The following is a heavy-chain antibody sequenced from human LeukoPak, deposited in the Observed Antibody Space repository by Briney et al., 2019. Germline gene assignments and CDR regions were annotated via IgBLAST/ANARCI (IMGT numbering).Heavy chain of an antibody. CDR3: ARRRRGYSYGYYYYYGMDV. CDR1: GGSISSYY. Sequence: KPSETLSLTCTVSGGSISSYYWSWIRQPAGKGLEWIGRIYTSGSTNYNPSLKSRVTISVDTSKNQFSLKLSSVTAADTAVYYCARRRRGYSYGYYYYYGMDVWGQGTTVTVSS. D-gene: IGHD5-18*01. V-gene: IGHV4-4*07. J-gene: IGHJ6*02. CDR2: IYTSGST.